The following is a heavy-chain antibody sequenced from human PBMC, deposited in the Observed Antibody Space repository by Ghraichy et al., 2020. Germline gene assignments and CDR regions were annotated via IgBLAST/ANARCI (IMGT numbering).Heavy chain of an antibody. Sequence: SETLSLTCAVYGGSFSGYYWSWIRQPPGKGLEWIGEINPSGSTNYNPSLKSRVTISVDTSKNQFSLKLSSVTAADTAVYYCARLRGSYYYGMDVWGQGTTVTVSS. J-gene: IGHJ6*02. V-gene: IGHV4-34*01. D-gene: IGHD1-26*01. CDR2: INPSGST. CDR1: GGSFSGYY. CDR3: ARLRGSYYYGMDV.